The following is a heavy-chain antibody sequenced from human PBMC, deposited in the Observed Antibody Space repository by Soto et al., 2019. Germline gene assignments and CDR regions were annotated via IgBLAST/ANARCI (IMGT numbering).Heavy chain of an antibody. D-gene: IGHD2-15*01. V-gene: IGHV4-34*01. Sequence: QVQLQQWGAGLLKPSETLSLTCAVYGGSFSGYYWSWIRQPPGKGLEWIGEINHSGSTNYNPSLKSRVTISVDTSKNQFSLKLSSVTAADTAVYYCARGRWVPDIVVVVAATGGWFDPWGQGTLVTVSS. CDR2: INHSGST. J-gene: IGHJ5*02. CDR3: ARGRWVPDIVVVVAATGGWFDP. CDR1: GGSFSGYY.